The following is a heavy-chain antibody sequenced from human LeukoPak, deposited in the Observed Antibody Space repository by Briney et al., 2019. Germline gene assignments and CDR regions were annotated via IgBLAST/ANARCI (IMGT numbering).Heavy chain of an antibody. CDR1: GFTFSSYS. J-gene: IGHJ5*02. V-gene: IGHV3-48*02. CDR3: ARGGGSSWYDWFDP. CDR2: ITASGTAM. D-gene: IGHD6-13*01. Sequence: GGSLRLSCAASGFTFSSYSMNWVRQAPGKGLEWVSHITASGTAMFYADSVKGRLTISRDNAKNSLYLQMNSLRDEDTAVYYCARGGGSSWYDWFDPWGQGTLVTVSS.